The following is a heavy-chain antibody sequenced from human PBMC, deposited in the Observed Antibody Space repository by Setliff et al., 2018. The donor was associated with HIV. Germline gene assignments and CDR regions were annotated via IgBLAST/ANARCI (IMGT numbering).Heavy chain of an antibody. Sequence: ASETLSLTCAVYGGSFSGYYWSWIRQSPGRGLEWIGFIFSSGNTKYNPSFQSRVTMSIDTSKNQFSLKLTSVTAADTAVYYCARRIDNSGTFPDKNWFDTWGQGSLVTVSS. J-gene: IGHJ5*02. V-gene: IGHV4-4*09. CDR1: GGSFSGYY. D-gene: IGHD3-10*01. CDR3: ARRIDNSGTFPDKNWFDT. CDR2: IFSSGNT.